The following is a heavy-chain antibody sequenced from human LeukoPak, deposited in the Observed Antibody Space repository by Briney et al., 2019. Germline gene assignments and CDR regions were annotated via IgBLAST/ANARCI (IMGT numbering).Heavy chain of an antibody. CDR3: ARGANFGVVISVY. J-gene: IGHJ4*02. Sequence: ASVKGSCKASGYTFTSYYMHWVRQAPGQWVEWLGIINPSGGSTSYAQKLQGRVTMTRDTSTSTVYMELSSLRSEDTAVYYCARGANFGVVISVYWGQGTLVTVSS. CDR1: GYTFTSYY. D-gene: IGHD3-3*01. V-gene: IGHV1-46*03. CDR2: INPSGGST.